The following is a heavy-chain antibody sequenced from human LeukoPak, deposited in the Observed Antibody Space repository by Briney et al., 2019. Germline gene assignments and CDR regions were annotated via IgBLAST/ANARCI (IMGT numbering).Heavy chain of an antibody. CDR3: ARANRPYSGSYAFDY. D-gene: IGHD1-26*01. CDR2: IRYDGSNN. CDR1: GFTFSSYG. Sequence: PGGSLRLSCAASGFTFSSYGMHWVRQAPGKGLEWVAFIRYDGSNNYYADSVRGRFTISRDNSKDTLYLQMNSLRAEDTAVYYCARANRPYSGSYAFDYWGQGTLVTVSS. V-gene: IGHV3-30*02. J-gene: IGHJ4*02.